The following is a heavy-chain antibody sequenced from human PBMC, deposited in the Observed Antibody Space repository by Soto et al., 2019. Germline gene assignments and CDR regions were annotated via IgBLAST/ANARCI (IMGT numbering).Heavy chain of an antibody. CDR2: ISSSSRTI. CDR3: ARTRMEWALYFDN. J-gene: IGHJ4*02. CDR1: GFTFSDSG. V-gene: IGHV3-48*01. Sequence: EVQLVESGGGLIQPGGSLRRSCEASGFTFSDSGMNWVRRAPGKGLEWISYISSSSRTIYYAASVEGRFTISRDNVRNSVHLQMNNLRGEDTGVYYCARTRMEWALYFDNWGLGALVTVSS. D-gene: IGHD3-3*01.